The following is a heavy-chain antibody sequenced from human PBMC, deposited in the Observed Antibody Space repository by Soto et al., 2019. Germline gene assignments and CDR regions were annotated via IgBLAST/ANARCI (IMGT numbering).Heavy chain of an antibody. Sequence: QVQPVESGGGVVQSGRSLTLSCAASGFTLNVYGVHWVRQAPGKGLEWVALLWYDGIRQNYADSVRGRFTISRDSSTNTVYLQMNSLRVEDTAVYFCVRENTPPFLDSWXXGTLVTVTS. V-gene: IGHV3-33*01. D-gene: IGHD2-2*02. J-gene: IGHJ5*01. CDR1: GFTLNVYG. CDR3: VRENTPPFLDS. CDR2: LWYDGIRQ.